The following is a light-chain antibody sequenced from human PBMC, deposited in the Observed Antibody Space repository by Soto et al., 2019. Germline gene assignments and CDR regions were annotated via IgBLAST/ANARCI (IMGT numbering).Light chain of an antibody. V-gene: IGLV2-14*01. J-gene: IGLJ1*01. Sequence: QSVLTQPASVSGSPGQSITISCTGTSSDVGGYNYVSWYQQFSGKAPKLLIYDVTNRPSGVSDRFSGSKSGSTASLTISGLQAEDEADYSCSSYTSSSTPWVFGTGTKVTVL. CDR2: DVT. CDR3: SSYTSSSTPWV. CDR1: SSDVGGYNY.